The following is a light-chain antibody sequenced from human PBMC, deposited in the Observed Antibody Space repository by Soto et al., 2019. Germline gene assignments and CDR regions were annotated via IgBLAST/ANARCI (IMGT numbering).Light chain of an antibody. CDR1: QSVNNNY. Sequence: EIVLTQSPGTLSLSPGERATLSCRASQSVNNNYLAWYQHKPGQAPRLLIYGASSRATGIPDRFSGSGSGTDFTLTISRLGPEDFAVYYCQQYGTSPRTFGQGTKLEIK. V-gene: IGKV3-20*01. CDR3: QQYGTSPRT. CDR2: GAS. J-gene: IGKJ2*01.